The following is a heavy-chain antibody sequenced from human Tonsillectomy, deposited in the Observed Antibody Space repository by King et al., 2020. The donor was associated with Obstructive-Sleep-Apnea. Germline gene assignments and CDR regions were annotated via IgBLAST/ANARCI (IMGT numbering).Heavy chain of an antibody. CDR3: ARDYDFWSGYYYYYGMDV. D-gene: IGHD3-3*01. V-gene: IGHV4-39*07. CDR1: GGSISSSSYY. Sequence: LPLQESGPGLVKPSETLSLTCTVSGGSISSSSYYWGWIRQPPGKGLEWIGSIYYSGSTYYNPSLKSRVTISVDTSKNQFSLKLSSVTAADTAVYYCARDYDFWSGYYYYYGMDVWGQGTTVTVSS. J-gene: IGHJ6*02. CDR2: IYYSGST.